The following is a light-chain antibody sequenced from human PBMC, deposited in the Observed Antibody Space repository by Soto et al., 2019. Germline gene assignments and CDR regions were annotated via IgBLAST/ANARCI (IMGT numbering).Light chain of an antibody. J-gene: IGKJ3*01. CDR1: QSVSGSY. V-gene: IGKV3-20*01. CDR3: QQYGGSPFT. Sequence: EIVLTQSPGTLSLSPGERATLSCRASQSVSGSYLAWYQQKPGQAPRLLIYGASSRATGIPDRFSGSGSGTDCTLTISRLEPEDFSLYYCQQYGGSPFTFGPGTKVDI. CDR2: GAS.